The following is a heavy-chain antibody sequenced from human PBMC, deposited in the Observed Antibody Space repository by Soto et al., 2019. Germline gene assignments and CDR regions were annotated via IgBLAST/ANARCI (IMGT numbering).Heavy chain of an antibody. CDR1: GGPYNSFA. D-gene: IGHD3-10*01. Sequence: QAQLVQSGAEVKKPGSSVKVSCKASGGPYNSFAISWVRQAPGQGLEWIGGIIPVFGTVTYAQKFKGRVTITAEESTSTAYMELSSLTSEDTAVYYCARFLGGAGSYYDGQNYNYYNGMDVWGQGTTVTVSS. CDR2: IIPVFGTV. CDR3: ARFLGGAGSYYDGQNYNYYNGMDV. J-gene: IGHJ6*02. V-gene: IGHV1-69*01.